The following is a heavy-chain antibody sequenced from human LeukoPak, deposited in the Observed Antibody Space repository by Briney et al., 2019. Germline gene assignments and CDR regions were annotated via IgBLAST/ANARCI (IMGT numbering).Heavy chain of an antibody. J-gene: IGHJ4*02. V-gene: IGHV3-23*01. CDR2: ISGSGGST. CDR3: AKTMGAIDHDY. CDR1: GFTFSCYA. D-gene: IGHD1-26*01. Sequence: GGSLRLSCAASGFTFSCYAMSWVRQAPGKGLEWVSTISGSGGSTYYADSVKGRFTISRDNSKNTLYLQMNSLGAEDTAVYYCAKTMGAIDHDYWGQGTLVTVSS.